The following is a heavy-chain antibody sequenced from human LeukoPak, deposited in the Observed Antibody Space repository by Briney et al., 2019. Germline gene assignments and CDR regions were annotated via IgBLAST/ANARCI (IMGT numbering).Heavy chain of an antibody. D-gene: IGHD5-18*01. CDR2: ISSSSSYI. V-gene: IGHV3-21*01. J-gene: IGHJ4*02. CDR1: GFTSRSFS. Sequence: PGGSLSLSGAPSGFTSRSFSMNGAPQAPGKGREWVSSISSSSSYIYYADSVKGRFTISRDNAKNSLYLQMNSLRAEDTAVYYCATVDTEHYFDYWGQGTLVTVSS. CDR3: ATVDTEHYFDY.